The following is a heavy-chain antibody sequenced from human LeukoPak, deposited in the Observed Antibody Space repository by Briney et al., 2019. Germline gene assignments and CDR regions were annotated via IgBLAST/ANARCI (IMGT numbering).Heavy chain of an antibody. V-gene: IGHV4-34*01. CDR2: IDHSGST. Sequence: SETLSLTCAVYGGSFSGYYWSWVSQPPGNGMKWIGEIDHSGSTNYNPSLKSRVTISVDTSKNQFSLKLSSVTAADTAVYYWARGRSAVYYWGQGTLVTVSS. CDR1: GGSFSGYY. J-gene: IGHJ4*02. CDR3: ARGRSAVYY. D-gene: IGHD6-13*01.